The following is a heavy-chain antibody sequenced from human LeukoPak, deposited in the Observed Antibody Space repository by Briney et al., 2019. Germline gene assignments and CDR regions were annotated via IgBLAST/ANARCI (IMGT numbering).Heavy chain of an antibody. Sequence: SETLSLTCTVSGGSISSGSYYWSWIRQPAGKGLEWIGRIYTSGSTNYNPSLKSRVTMSVDTSKNQFSLKLSSVTAADTAVYYCARVRAPAYFDYWGQGTLVTVSS. CDR2: IYTSGST. V-gene: IGHV4-61*02. J-gene: IGHJ4*02. CDR3: ARVRAPAYFDY. D-gene: IGHD2-2*01. CDR1: GGSISSGSYY.